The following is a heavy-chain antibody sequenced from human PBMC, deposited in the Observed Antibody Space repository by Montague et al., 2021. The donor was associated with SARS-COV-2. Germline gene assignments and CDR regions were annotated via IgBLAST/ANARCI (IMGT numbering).Heavy chain of an antibody. J-gene: IGHJ4*02. CDR2: IESKIVGGTI. CDR3: YTYASGNPAY. CDR1: GFTVTDTY. D-gene: IGHD1-26*01. V-gene: IGHV3-15*04. Sequence: SLRLSCAASGFTVTDTYMTWVRQAPGKGLEWVGRIESKIVGGTIDYAAPVKDRFTISRDDSRNTLYLQMDSLKTDDTAVYYCYTYASGNPAYWGQGTLVTVSS.